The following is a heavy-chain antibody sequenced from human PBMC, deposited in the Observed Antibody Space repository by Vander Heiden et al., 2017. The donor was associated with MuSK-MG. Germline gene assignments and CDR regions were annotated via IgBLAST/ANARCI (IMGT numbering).Heavy chain of an antibody. CDR1: GFTFRSYA. J-gene: IGHJ5*02. CDR2: ISYDGSNK. D-gene: IGHD4-17*01. CDR3: ARGSSRTTRDWFDP. V-gene: IGHV3-30-3*01. Sequence: QVQLAEAGGGVVQPGRSLRRSCAAYGFTFRSYARHWVRQAPGKGLGWVAVISYDGSNKYYADSVKGRFTISRDNSKNTLYLQMNSLRAEDPAVYYCARGSSRTTRDWFDPWCQGTLVTVSS.